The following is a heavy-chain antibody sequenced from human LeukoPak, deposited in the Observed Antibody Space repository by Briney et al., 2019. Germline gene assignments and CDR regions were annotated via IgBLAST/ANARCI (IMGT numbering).Heavy chain of an antibody. D-gene: IGHD6-19*01. CDR2: INHSGST. V-gene: IGHV4-34*01. CDR3: ARDPSSGWYLKGWFDP. Sequence: SETLSLTCAVYGGSFSGYYWSWIRQPPGKGLEWIGEINHSGSTNYNPSLKSRVTISVDTSKNQFSLKLNSVTAADTAVYYCARDPSSGWYLKGWFDPWGQGTLVTVSS. J-gene: IGHJ5*02. CDR1: GGSFSGYY.